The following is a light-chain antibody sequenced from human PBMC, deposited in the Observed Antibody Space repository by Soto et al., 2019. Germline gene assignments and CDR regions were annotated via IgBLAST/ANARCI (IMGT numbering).Light chain of an antibody. CDR2: EVS. Sequence: QSALTQPASVSGSPGQSITISCTGTSSDVGGYNYVSWYQQHPGKAPKLMIYEVSNRPSGVSNRFSGSKSGNTASLTISGLEEDDEADYYCSSDASGSTLVFGGGTKLTVL. CDR3: SSDASGSTLV. V-gene: IGLV2-14*01. CDR1: SSDVGGYNY. J-gene: IGLJ3*02.